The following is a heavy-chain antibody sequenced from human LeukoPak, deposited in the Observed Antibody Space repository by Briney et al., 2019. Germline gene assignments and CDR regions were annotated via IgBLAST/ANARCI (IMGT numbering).Heavy chain of an antibody. V-gene: IGHV3-30-3*01. J-gene: IGHJ3*02. CDR3: AKDPDIVVVPAHRNAFDI. D-gene: IGHD2-2*01. Sequence: GGSLGLSCAASGFTFSSYAMHWVRQAPGKGLEWVAVISYDGSNKYYADSVKGRFTISRDNSKNTLYLQMNSLRAEDTAVYYCAKDPDIVVVPAHRNAFDIWGQGTMVTVSS. CDR1: GFTFSSYA. CDR2: ISYDGSNK.